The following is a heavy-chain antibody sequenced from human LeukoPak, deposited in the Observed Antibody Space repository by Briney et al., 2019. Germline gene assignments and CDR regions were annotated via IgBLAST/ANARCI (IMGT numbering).Heavy chain of an antibody. CDR2: IMPVLDTG. V-gene: IGHV1-69*06. J-gene: IGHJ6*04. CDR3: AARDNGNDLLSYHAMDV. D-gene: IGHD1-1*01. CDR1: GGSFRRYA. Sequence: SVKVSCKASGGSFRRYAFAWVRQAPGQGLEWMGGIMPVLDTGSYAQGFQGRVTITADRSTSTAYMELRSLRPEDTALYYYAARDNGNDLLSYHAMDVWGNGTTVTVSS.